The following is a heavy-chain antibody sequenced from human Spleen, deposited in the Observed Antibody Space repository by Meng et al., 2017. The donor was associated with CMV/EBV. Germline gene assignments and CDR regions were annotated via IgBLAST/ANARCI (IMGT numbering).Heavy chain of an antibody. J-gene: IGHJ6*02. CDR1: GASISSSSYY. V-gene: IGHV4-61*05. Sequence: SETLSLTCTVSGASISSSSYYWGWIRQPPGKGLEWIGYIYNSGSTNYNPSLKSRVTISVDTSKSQFSLRLRSMTAADTAVYFCARDPVETVVAAPGRPNYSYYFGMDVWGQGTTVTVSS. CDR3: ARDPVETVVAAPGRPNYSYYFGMDV. D-gene: IGHD6-6*01. CDR2: IYNSGST.